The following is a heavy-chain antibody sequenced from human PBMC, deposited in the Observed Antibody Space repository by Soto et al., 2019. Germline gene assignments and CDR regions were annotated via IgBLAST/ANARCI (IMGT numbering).Heavy chain of an antibody. D-gene: IGHD1-26*01. CDR2: IKSKTNGGTT. Sequence: EVQLVESGGGLVKPGGSLRLSCAASGFTFSDAWMRWVRQAPGKGLEWVGRIKSKTNGGTTDYAAPVKDRFTIPRDDSKDILYLQMDSLQTEDTAVYYCSTELRWEQSGDLWGQGTLVTVSS. V-gene: IGHV3-15*05. CDR1: GFTFSDAW. J-gene: IGHJ5*02. CDR3: STELRWEQSGDL.